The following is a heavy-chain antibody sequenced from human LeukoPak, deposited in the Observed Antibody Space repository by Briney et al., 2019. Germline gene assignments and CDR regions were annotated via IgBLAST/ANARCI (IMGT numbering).Heavy chain of an antibody. CDR1: GFTFSSYG. Sequence: GGSLRLSCAASGFTFSSYGMHWVRQAPGKGLEWVAVISYDGSNKYYADSVKGRFTTSRDNSKNTLYLQMNSLRAEDTAVYYCAKDLEGYYDSSGYPQALDYGGQGTLVTVSS. CDR3: AKDLEGYYDSSGYPQALDY. V-gene: IGHV3-30*18. CDR2: ISYDGSNK. D-gene: IGHD3-22*01. J-gene: IGHJ4*02.